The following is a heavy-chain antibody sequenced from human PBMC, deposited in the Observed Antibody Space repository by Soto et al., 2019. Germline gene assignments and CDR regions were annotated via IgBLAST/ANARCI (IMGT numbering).Heavy chain of an antibody. CDR3: ERAFGYCSSTSCLRGNWFDP. Sequence: SETLSLTCTVSGGSISSYYWSWIRQPPGKGLEWIGYIYYSWSTNYNPSLKSRVTISVDTSKNQFSLKLSSVTAAATAVYYCERAFGYCSSTSCLRGNWFDPWGQGTLVTVSS. CDR2: IYYSWST. J-gene: IGHJ5*02. CDR1: GGSISSYY. V-gene: IGHV4-59*13. D-gene: IGHD2-2*01.